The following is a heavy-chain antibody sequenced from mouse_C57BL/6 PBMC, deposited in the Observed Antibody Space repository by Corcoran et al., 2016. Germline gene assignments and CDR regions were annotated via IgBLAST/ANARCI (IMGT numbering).Heavy chain of an antibody. V-gene: IGHV9-3*01. CDR2: INTYSGVP. J-gene: IGHJ2*01. D-gene: IGHD1-1*01. Sequence: QIQLVQSGPELKKPGETVKISCQASGYTFTTYGMSWVKQAPGKGLKWMGWINTYSGVPTYADDFKGRFAFSLETSASTAYLQINNLKNEDTATYFCARNPLYYYGSSYYDYWGQGTTLTVSS. CDR3: ARNPLYYYGSSYYDY. CDR1: GYTFTTYG.